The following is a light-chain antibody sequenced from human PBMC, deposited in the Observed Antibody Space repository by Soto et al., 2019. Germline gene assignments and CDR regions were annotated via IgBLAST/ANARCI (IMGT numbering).Light chain of an antibody. V-gene: IGKV1-6*01. J-gene: IGKJ2*01. CDR3: LQDYNYPYT. Sequence: AIEMTQSPSSLSASVGDRVTITCRASQGIRNDLGWYQQKPGKAPKFLIYDASSLRSGVPSRFSGSGSGTDFTLTISSLQPEDFATYYCLQDYNYPYTFGQGTKLEIK. CDR1: QGIRND. CDR2: DAS.